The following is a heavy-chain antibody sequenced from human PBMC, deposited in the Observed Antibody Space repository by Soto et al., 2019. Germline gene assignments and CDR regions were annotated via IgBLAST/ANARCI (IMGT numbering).Heavy chain of an antibody. CDR3: ATYRKFFQI. CDR1: GGSVSSSSC. CDR2: IYHSGTF. Sequence: PSETLSLTCAVSGGSVSSSSCWSWVRQAPRKGLEWIGEIYHSGTFNYNPSLKSRVTISVDRSKNHFFLNLTSVTAADTAVYYCATYRKFFQIWGQGTKVTVSS. V-gene: IGHV4-4*02. J-gene: IGHJ3*02.